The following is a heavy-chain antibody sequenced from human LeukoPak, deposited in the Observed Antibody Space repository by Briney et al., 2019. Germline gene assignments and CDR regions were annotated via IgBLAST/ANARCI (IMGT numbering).Heavy chain of an antibody. CDR2: INHSGST. D-gene: IGHD3-22*01. Sequence: SETLSLTCAVYGGSFSGYYWSWIRQPPGKGLEWIGEINHSGSTNYNPSLKSRVTISVDTSKNQFSLKLNSVTAADTAVYYCARGRGPYYYDSGPAFDIWGQGTMVTVSS. J-gene: IGHJ3*02. V-gene: IGHV4-34*01. CDR3: ARGRGPYYYDSGPAFDI. CDR1: GGSFSGYY.